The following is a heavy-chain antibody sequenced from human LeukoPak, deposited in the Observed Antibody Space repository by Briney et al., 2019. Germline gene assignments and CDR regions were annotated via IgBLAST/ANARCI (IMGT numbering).Heavy chain of an antibody. J-gene: IGHJ4*02. CDR2: INQDGRVK. D-gene: IGHD2-8*01. Sequence: GGSLRLSCAASGFTFDKYWMDWVRQAPGKGLEWVAQINQDGRVKHYVDSVKGRFTISSDNAKNLVSLQMSSLRAEDTAVYYCARGSDYSNGNIYEDDYEYWGQGTLVTVSS. CDR3: ARGSDYSNGNIYEDDYEY. CDR1: GFTFDKYW. V-gene: IGHV3-7*01.